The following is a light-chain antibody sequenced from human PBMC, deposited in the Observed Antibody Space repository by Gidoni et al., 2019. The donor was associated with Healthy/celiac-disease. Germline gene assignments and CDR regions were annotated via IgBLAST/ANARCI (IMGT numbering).Light chain of an antibody. CDR2: GAA. CDR1: QSVSSSY. V-gene: IGKV3-20*01. J-gene: IGKJ2*03. Sequence: ELVLPQSPGTLSLSPGERATLSCRASQSVSSSYLAWYQQKPGQAPRLLIYGAASRATGIPDRFSGSGSGTDFTLTISRLEPEDFAVYYCQQYGSSPLSFGQXTKLEIK. CDR3: QQYGSSPLS.